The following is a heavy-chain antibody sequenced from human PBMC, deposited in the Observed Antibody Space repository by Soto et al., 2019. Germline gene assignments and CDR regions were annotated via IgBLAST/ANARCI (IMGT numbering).Heavy chain of an antibody. CDR1: GVSISSYY. V-gene: IGHV4-59*01. CDR3: ARSNRLYQEMGFDP. J-gene: IGHJ5*02. CDR2: IYYSGST. Sequence: SETLSLTCTVSGVSISSYYWSWIRQPPGKGLEWIGYIYYSGSTNYNPSLKSRVTISVDTSKNQFSLKLSSVTAADTAVYYCARSNRLYQEMGFDPWGQGTLVTVSS. D-gene: IGHD2-8*01.